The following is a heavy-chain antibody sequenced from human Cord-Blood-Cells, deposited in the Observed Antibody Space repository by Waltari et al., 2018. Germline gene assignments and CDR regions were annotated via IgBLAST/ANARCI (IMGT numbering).Heavy chain of an antibody. Sequence: QVQLQQWGAGLLKPSETLSLTCAVYGGSFSGYYWSWIRQPPGKGLEWIGEINHSGSTNYNPSLKSRVTISVEPSKNQFSLKLSAVTTADTAVYYCARRSGSGGGFDYWGQGTLVTVSS. CDR2: INHSGST. CDR1: GGSFSGYY. D-gene: IGHD3-10*01. CDR3: ARRSGSGGGFDY. J-gene: IGHJ4*02. V-gene: IGHV4-34*01.